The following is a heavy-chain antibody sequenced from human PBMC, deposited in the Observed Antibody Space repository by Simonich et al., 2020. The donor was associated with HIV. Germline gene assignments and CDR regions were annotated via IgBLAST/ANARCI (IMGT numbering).Heavy chain of an antibody. Sequence: QVQLQQWGSGLLTPSETLSLTCAVYGGSFSGYHRSWIRQPPGQGLEWSGEINPMVSTNDNPDLTRLVTISLNTSKKQFSLKVNSVTAADTAVYYCATSSGGNEYWGQGTLVTVSS. D-gene: IGHD3-10*01. CDR2: INPMVST. J-gene: IGHJ4*02. V-gene: IGHV4-34*01. CDR1: GGSFSGYH. CDR3: ATSSGGNEY.